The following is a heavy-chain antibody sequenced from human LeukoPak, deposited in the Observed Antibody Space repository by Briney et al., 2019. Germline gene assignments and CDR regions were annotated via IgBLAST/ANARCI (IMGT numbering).Heavy chain of an antibody. V-gene: IGHV4-38-2*02. CDR3: ARGPSGSLFDP. CDR1: GYSISSGYY. J-gene: IGHJ5*02. CDR2: IYHSGST. Sequence: PSETLSLTCTVSGYSISSGYYWGWIRQPPGKGLEWIGSIYHSGSTYYNPSLKSRVTISVDTSRNQFSLKLSSVTAADTAVYYRARGPSGSLFDPWGQGTLVTVSS. D-gene: IGHD1-26*01.